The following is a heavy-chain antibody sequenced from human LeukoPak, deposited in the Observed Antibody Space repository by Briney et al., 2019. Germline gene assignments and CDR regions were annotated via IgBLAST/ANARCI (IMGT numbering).Heavy chain of an antibody. D-gene: IGHD6-19*01. CDR3: ARTRQQWQVLDY. V-gene: IGHV3-30*03. CDR1: GFTFSDYY. CDR2: ISHEGSFQ. Sequence: TGGSLRLSCAASGFTFSDYYMSWIRQAPGKGLEWVAVISHEGSFQSYAESVKGRFTISRDNSKNMVFLQMNSLTSEDTAVYYCARTRQQWQVLDYWGQGTLVTVSS. J-gene: IGHJ4*02.